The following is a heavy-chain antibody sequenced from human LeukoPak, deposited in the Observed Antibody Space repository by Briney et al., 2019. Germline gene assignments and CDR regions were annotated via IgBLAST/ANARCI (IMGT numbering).Heavy chain of an antibody. D-gene: IGHD3-22*01. CDR3: ARRTAYYYDSSGYYFDY. CDR1: GFTFSSYG. Sequence: GGSLRLSCAASGFTFSSYGMHWVRQAPGKGLEWVANIKQDGSEKYYVDSVKGRFTISRDNAKNSLYLQMNSLRAEDTAVYYCARRTAYYYDSSGYYFDYWGQGTLVTVSS. CDR2: IKQDGSEK. V-gene: IGHV3-7*01. J-gene: IGHJ4*02.